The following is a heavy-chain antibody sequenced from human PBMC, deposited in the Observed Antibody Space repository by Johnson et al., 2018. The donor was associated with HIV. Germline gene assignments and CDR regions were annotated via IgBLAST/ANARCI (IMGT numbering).Heavy chain of an antibody. J-gene: IGHJ3*01. CDR1: GFTFSSYA. V-gene: IGHV3-30*14. CDR2: ISYDGSNK. D-gene: IGHD6-19*01. Sequence: VQLAESGGGVVQPGRSLRLSCAASGFTFSSYAMHWVRQAPGKGLEWVAVISYDGSNKYYADSVKGRFTISRDNSKNTLFLQMNSLRAEDTAVYYCAREGVAVAGTPDAFDLWGQGTMVSVSS. CDR3: AREGVAVAGTPDAFDL.